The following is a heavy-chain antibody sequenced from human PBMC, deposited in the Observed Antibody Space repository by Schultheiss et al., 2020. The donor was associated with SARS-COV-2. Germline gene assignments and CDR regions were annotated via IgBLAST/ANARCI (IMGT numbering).Heavy chain of an antibody. CDR1: GFTFSYYY. CDR3: ARGKGVREPWYFDL. Sequence: GSLRLSCAASGFTFSYYYMSGVRQAPGKGLEWIGSIYHSGSTYYNPSLKSRVTISVDTSKNQFSLKLSSVTAADTALYYCARGKGVREPWYFDLWGRGTLVTVSS. V-gene: IGHV4-38-2*01. D-gene: IGHD3-10*01. J-gene: IGHJ2*01. CDR2: IYHSGST.